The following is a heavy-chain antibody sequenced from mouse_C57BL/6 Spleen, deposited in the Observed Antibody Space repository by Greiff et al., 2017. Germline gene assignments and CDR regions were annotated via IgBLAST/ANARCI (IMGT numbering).Heavy chain of an antibody. V-gene: IGHV1-61*01. D-gene: IGHD1-1*01. CDR3: ARSDYGSSLYFDV. J-gene: IGHJ1*03. CDR1: GYTFTSYW. CDR2: IYPSDSET. Sequence: QVQLQQPGAELVRPGSSVKLSCKASGYTFTSYWMAWVKQRPGQGLEWIGNIYPSDSETHYNQKFKDKATLTVDKSSSTAYMQLSSLTSEDSAVYYCARSDYGSSLYFDVWGTGTTVTVSS.